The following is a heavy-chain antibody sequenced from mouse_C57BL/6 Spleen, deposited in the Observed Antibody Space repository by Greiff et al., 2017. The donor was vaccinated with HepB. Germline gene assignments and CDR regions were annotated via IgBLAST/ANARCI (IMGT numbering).Heavy chain of an antibody. CDR3: ARRETGAWFAY. Sequence: EVKLMESGGGLVKPGGSLKLSCAASGFTFSDYGMHWVRQAPEKGLEWVAYISSGSSTIYYADTVKGRFTISRDNAKNTLFLQMTSLRSEDTAMYYCARRETGAWFAYWGQGTLVTVSA. V-gene: IGHV5-17*01. D-gene: IGHD4-1*01. J-gene: IGHJ3*01. CDR1: GFTFSDYG. CDR2: ISSGSSTI.